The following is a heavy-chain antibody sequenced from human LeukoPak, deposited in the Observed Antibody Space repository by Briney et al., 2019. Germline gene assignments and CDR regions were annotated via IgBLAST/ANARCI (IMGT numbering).Heavy chain of an antibody. CDR3: ATSDSWSGYNIAY. J-gene: IGHJ4*02. CDR2: INRDGSEK. V-gene: IGHV3-7*03. CDR1: GFTLSSRW. D-gene: IGHD3-3*01. Sequence: GGSLRLSCVVSGFTLSSRWMMWVRHAPGEGLEWMTNINRDGSEKNYVDSVKGRFTITRDNAENSLYLQMNSLKVEDSAIYYCATSDSWSGYNIAYWGQGTLVPVSS.